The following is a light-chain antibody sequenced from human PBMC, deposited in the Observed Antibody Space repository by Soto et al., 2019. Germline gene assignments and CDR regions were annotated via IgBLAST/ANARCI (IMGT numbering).Light chain of an antibody. CDR2: AAS. V-gene: IGKV1-9*01. Sequence: DIQMTQSPSSLSASVGDRVTITCRASQGISSYLAWYQQKPGKAPKLLIYAASTLQSGVPSRFSGSGAGTECTLTISSLQPEDFETDDCQQLNSYPRTFGQGTKVDI. CDR3: QQLNSYPRT. J-gene: IGKJ1*01. CDR1: QGISSY.